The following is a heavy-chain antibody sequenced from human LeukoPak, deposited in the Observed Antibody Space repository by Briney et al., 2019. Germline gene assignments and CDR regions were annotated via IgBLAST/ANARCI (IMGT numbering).Heavy chain of an antibody. Sequence: SETLSLTWTVSGDYISSDHWSWIRQPPGKGLEWIGGIFYSGSTNYNPSLKSRVTISVDTSKNQFSLKLSSVTAADTALYYCARALGGYHYYGLDVWGQGTTVTVSS. J-gene: IGHJ6*02. CDR1: GDYISSDH. CDR3: ARALGGYHYYGLDV. CDR2: IFYSGST. V-gene: IGHV4-59*01. D-gene: IGHD3-16*01.